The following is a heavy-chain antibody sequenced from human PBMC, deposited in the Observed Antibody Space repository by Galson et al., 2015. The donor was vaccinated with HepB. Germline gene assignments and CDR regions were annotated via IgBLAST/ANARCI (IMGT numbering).Heavy chain of an antibody. V-gene: IGHV5-51*03. CDR2: IYPGDSDT. D-gene: IGHD1-26*01. J-gene: IGHJ6*02. CDR3: TTGPYSGSHLNYYYYGMDV. CDR1: GYSFTSYW. Sequence: QSGAEVKKPGESLKISCKGSGYSFTSYWIGWVRQMPGKGLEWMGIIYPGDSDTRHSPSFQGQVTISADKSISTAYLQWSSLKASDTAMYYGTTGPYSGSHLNYYYYGMDVWGQGTTVTVSS.